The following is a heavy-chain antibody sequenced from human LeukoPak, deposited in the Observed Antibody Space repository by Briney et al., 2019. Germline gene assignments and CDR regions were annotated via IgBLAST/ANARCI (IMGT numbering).Heavy chain of an antibody. CDR3: AKRMGPSIAATDLDY. D-gene: IGHD6-13*01. CDR1: GFTFSSYG. V-gene: IGHV3-30*18. CDR2: ISYDGSNK. Sequence: GGSLRLSCAASGFTFSSYGMNWVHQAPGKGLEWVAVISYDGSNKYYADSVKGRFTISRDNSKNTLYLQMNSLRAEDTAVYYCAKRMGPSIAATDLDYWGQGTLVTVSS. J-gene: IGHJ4*02.